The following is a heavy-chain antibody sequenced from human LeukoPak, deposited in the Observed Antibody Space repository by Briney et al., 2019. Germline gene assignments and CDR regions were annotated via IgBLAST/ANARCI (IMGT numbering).Heavy chain of an antibody. CDR3: VRDGEGVAISVNYWFDP. Sequence: VASVKVSCKASGYTFTSYYMHWVRQAPGQGLEWMGIINPSGGSTSYAQKFQGRVTMTRDTSISTAYMELRGLRSEDTAVYYCVRDGEGVAISVNYWFDPWGQGTLVTVSS. J-gene: IGHJ5*02. CDR2: INPSGGST. CDR1: GYTFTSYY. D-gene: IGHD3-10*01. V-gene: IGHV1-46*01.